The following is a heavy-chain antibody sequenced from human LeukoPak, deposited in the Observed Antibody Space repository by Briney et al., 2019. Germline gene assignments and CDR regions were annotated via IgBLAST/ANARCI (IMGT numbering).Heavy chain of an antibody. CDR3: IAPVT. CDR2: IKGTT. Sequence: PGGSLRLSCEASGFTLSNTWMSWVRQAPGKGLEWVGRIKGTTAYAAPVKGRFTISRDDSKNTLYLQVNSLKTEDTAVYYCIAPVTWGQGTLVTVSS. V-gene: IGHV3-15*01. CDR1: GFTLSNTW. J-gene: IGHJ4*02. D-gene: IGHD4-17*01.